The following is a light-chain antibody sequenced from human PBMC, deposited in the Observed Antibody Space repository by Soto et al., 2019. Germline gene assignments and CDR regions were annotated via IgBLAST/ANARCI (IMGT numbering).Light chain of an antibody. Sequence: EIVLTQSPGTLSLSPGERATLSCRASQSVSSYYLAWYQQKPGQAPRLLIYAASSRATGIPDRFSGGGSGTDFTLTISRLEPEDFAVYYCQQCGSSPGTFGQGTKVEIK. CDR1: QSVSSYY. J-gene: IGKJ1*01. V-gene: IGKV3-20*01. CDR3: QQCGSSPGT. CDR2: AAS.